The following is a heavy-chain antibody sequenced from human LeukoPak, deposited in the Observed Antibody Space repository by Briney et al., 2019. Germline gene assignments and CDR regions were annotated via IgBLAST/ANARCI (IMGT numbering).Heavy chain of an antibody. CDR2: ISTSGST. CDR1: GGSISSYY. V-gene: IGHV4-4*07. D-gene: IGHD3-22*01. CDR3: ARVRYSDSSVLTRKRSYYFDY. J-gene: IGHJ4*02. Sequence: SETLSLTCTVSGGSISSYYWSWIRQPAGKGLESIGHISTSGSTNYNPSLKSRVTMSVDTSKNQFSLKLRSVTAADTAVYYCARVRYSDSSVLTRKRSYYFDYWGQGTLVTVSS.